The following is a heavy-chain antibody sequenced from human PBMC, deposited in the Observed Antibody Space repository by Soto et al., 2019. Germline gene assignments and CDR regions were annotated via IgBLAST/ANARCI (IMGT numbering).Heavy chain of an antibody. CDR3: ARVGGSYYGSWDY. CDR1: GFTFSGYV. Sequence: QVQLVESGGGVVQSGRSLRLSCAASGFTFSGYVMHWVRQAPGKGLEWVAVMSYDGSIESYADSVKSRFTISRDNSKNTLFLQMDSLRPDDTAVYYCARVGGSYYGSWDYWGQGTVVTVSS. D-gene: IGHD1-26*01. J-gene: IGHJ4*02. CDR2: MSYDGSIE. V-gene: IGHV3-30-3*01.